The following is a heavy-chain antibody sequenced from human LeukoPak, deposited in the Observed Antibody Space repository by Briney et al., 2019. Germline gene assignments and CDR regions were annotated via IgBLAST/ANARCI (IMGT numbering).Heavy chain of an antibody. CDR3: ARAASTRRGFLEWSLRAFDI. V-gene: IGHV3-21*01. CDR2: ISSSSSYI. D-gene: IGHD3-3*01. CDR1: GFTFSSYS. J-gene: IGHJ3*02. Sequence: GGSLRLSCAASGFTFSSYSMNWVRQAPGKGLEWISSISSSSSYIYYADSVKGRFTISRDNAKNSLYLQMNSLRAEDTAVYYCARAASTRRGFLEWSLRAFDIWGQGTMVTVSS.